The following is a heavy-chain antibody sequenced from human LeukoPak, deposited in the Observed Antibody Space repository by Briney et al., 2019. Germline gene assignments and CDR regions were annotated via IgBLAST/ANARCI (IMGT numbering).Heavy chain of an antibody. V-gene: IGHV1-3*01. Sequence: ASVKVSCKASGYTFTSYAIHWVRQAPGQRLEWMGWISAGNGNTKYSQNFQDRVTFISNTSATTALMELSSLRSEDAAVYYCARDSGSGNNDYWGQGTLVTVSS. CDR3: ARDSGSGNNDY. D-gene: IGHD1-26*01. CDR2: ISAGNGNT. CDR1: GYTFTSYA. J-gene: IGHJ4*02.